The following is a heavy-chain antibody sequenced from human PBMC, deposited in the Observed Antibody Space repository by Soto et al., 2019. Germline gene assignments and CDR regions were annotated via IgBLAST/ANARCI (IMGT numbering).Heavy chain of an antibody. D-gene: IGHD4-17*01. CDR2: ITSSSYI. J-gene: IGHJ4*02. Sequence: EVQLVESGGGLVKPGGSLRLSCAASGFTFSSYSMNWVRQAPGKGLEGVSSITSSSYIYYADSLKGRFTISRDNAKNSLYLQMSSLRAEDTAVYYCATGWDYGEDWGQGTLVTVSS. CDR3: ATGWDYGED. CDR1: GFTFSSYS. V-gene: IGHV3-21*01.